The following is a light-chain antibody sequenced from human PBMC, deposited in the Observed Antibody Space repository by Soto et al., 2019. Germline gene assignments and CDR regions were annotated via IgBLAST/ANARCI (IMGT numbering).Light chain of an antibody. V-gene: IGLV2-14*01. CDR3: SSYTSSTTEV. CDR1: ISDVGGYNY. J-gene: IGLJ1*01. CDR2: DVS. Sequence: SVLAQPASLSGSPGQSITISCTGTISDVGGYNYVSWYQQHPGKAPKLMIYDVSSRPSGVSNRFSGSKSGNTASLTISGLQAEDEADYYCSSYTSSTTEVFGTGTKVTVL.